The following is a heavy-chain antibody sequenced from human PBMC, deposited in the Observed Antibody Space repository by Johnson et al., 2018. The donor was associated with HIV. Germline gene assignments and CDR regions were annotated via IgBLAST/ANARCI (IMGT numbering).Heavy chain of an antibody. CDR3: AGRFYYDSSGYAFDI. CDR2: INSDGSST. D-gene: IGHD3-22*01. CDR1: GFTFSSYW. V-gene: IGHV3-74*02. J-gene: IGHJ3*02. Sequence: VQLVESGGGLVQPGGSLRLSCAASGFTFSSYWMHWVRQAPGKGLVWVSRINSDGSSTSYADSVKGRFTISRDNAKNSLYLQMNSLRAEDTALYYCAGRFYYDSSGYAFDIWGQGTMVTVSS.